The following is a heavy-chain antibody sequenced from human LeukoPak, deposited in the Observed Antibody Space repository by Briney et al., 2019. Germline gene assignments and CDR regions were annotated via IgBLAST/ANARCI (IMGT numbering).Heavy chain of an antibody. CDR3: VKDRSYSSTFGFDM. V-gene: IGHV3-9*03. J-gene: IGHJ3*02. Sequence: GGSLRLSCVASGFTFDDYAMHWVRQGPGMGLEWVSGISWNSGRTDYADSVKGRFTISRDNAKNSLYLQMKTLRLEDMALYYCVKDRSYSSTFGFDMWGQGTMVTVSS. CDR1: GFTFDDYA. CDR2: ISWNSGRT. D-gene: IGHD6-13*01.